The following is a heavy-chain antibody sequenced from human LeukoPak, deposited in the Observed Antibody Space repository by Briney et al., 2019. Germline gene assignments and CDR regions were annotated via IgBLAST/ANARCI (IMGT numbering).Heavy chain of an antibody. D-gene: IGHD1-26*01. V-gene: IGHV3-7*01. Sequence: GGSLRLSCAASKFTFSTYYMSWARQAPGKGLQWVATIKQDGSDKFYVDSVRGRFTISRDNAKNSLYLQMNSLRAEDTAVYYCARRQGRRGIVGPTILKGAFDIWGQGTKVTVSS. CDR2: IKQDGSDK. J-gene: IGHJ3*02. CDR1: KFTFSTYY. CDR3: ARRQGRRGIVGPTILKGAFDI.